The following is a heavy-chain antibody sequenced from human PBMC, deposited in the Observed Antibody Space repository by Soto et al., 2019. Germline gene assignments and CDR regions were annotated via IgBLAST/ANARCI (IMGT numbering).Heavy chain of an antibody. CDR2: ISYDGSNK. CDR1: GFTFSSYA. D-gene: IGHD3-22*01. V-gene: IGHV3-30-3*01. Sequence: GGSLRLSCAASGFTFSSYAMHWVRQAPGKGLEWVAVISYDGSNKYYADSVKGRFTISRDNSKNTLYLQMNSLRAEDTAVYYCARDEHSTGLWGQGTLVT. CDR3: ARDEHSTGL. J-gene: IGHJ4*02.